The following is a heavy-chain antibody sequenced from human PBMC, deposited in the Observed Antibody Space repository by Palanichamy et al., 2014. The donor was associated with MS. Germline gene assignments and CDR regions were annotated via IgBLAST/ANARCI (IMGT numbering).Heavy chain of an antibody. CDR1: GFTFSSYD. Sequence: EVQLVEVWGRAWYSLGGPVRLSCAASGFTFSSYDMNWVRQAPGRGLEWVSYIDSRSSTIYYADSVKGRFTISRDNAKNLLYLQLNSLRAEDTAVYYCARDAYSSSLSFPYWGQGTLVTVST. D-gene: IGHD6-13*01. CDR2: IDSRSSTI. CDR3: ARDAYSSSLSFPY. V-gene: IGHV3-48*01. J-gene: IGHJ4*02.